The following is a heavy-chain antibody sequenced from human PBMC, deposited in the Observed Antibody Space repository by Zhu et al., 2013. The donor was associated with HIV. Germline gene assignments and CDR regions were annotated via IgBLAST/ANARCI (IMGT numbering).Heavy chain of an antibody. D-gene: IGHD6-19*01. CDR1: GFTFDDYA. CDR3: AKGVYSSGWSDYFDY. V-gene: IGHV3-9*01. CDR2: ISWNSGSI. J-gene: IGHJ4*02. Sequence: EVQLVESGGGLVQPGRSLRLSCAASGFTFDDYAMHWVRQAPGRGLEWVSGISWNSGSIGYADSVKGRFTISRDNAKNSLYLQMNSLRAEDTALYYCAKGVYSSGWSDYFDYWGQGTLVTVSS.